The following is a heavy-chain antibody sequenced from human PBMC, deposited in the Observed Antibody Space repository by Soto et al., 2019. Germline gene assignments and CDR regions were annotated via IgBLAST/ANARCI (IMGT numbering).Heavy chain of an antibody. D-gene: IGHD3-16*01. CDR1: GFTFSSYS. J-gene: IGHJ6*03. CDR3: GRVRAQTGEYYYYMDV. V-gene: IGHV3-48*04. CDR2: ISSSSSTI. Sequence: GGSLRLSCAASGFTFSSYSMNWVRQAPGKGLEWVSYISSSSSTIYYADSVKGRFNISRDNAKNSLYLQMNSLRAEDTAVYYCGRVRAQTGEYYYYMDVWGKGTTVTVSS.